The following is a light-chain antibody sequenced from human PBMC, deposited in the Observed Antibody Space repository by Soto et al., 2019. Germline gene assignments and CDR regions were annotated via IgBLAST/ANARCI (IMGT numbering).Light chain of an antibody. J-gene: IGLJ2*01. V-gene: IGLV1-40*01. Sequence: QSVLTQPPSVSGAPGQRVTISCTGSSSNIGADYDVHWYQRLPGTAPKLLIYANTHRPSGVPDRFSGSKSATSASLAITGLQAEDEADYYCQSYDSSLSLVVFGGGTKVTVL. CDR1: SSNIGADYD. CDR3: QSYDSSLSLVV. CDR2: ANT.